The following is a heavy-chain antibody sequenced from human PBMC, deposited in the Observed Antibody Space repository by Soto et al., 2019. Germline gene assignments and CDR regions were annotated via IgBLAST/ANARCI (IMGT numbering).Heavy chain of an antibody. J-gene: IGHJ4*02. CDR2: IFRGGDT. Sequence: EVQLVESGGGLVQPGGSVRLSCAASGLGVSNNYVRWVRYGPGKGLVWVSVIFRGGDTYNADYVKGRFTISRDISQNTVYLQMHSLRVEDTALYFCAFCQWNGANGYWGRGTLVTVS. CDR1: GLGVSNNY. V-gene: IGHV3-66*01. D-gene: IGHD6-19*01. CDR3: AFCQWNGANGY.